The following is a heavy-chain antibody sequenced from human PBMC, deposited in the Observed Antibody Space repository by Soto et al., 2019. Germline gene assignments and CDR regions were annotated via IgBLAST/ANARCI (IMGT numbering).Heavy chain of an antibody. CDR2: IYYSGST. V-gene: IGHV4-59*01. CDR1: GGSISSYY. D-gene: IGHD3-3*01. J-gene: IGHJ6*03. Sequence: PSETLSLTCTVSGGSISSYYWSWIRQPPGKGLEWIGYIYYSGSTNYNPSLKSRVTISVDTSKNQFSLKLSSVTAADTAVYYCARGRPYYDFWSSHRKCALCYYYMDVWGKGTTVTVSS. CDR3: ARGRPYYDFWSSHRKCALCYYYMDV.